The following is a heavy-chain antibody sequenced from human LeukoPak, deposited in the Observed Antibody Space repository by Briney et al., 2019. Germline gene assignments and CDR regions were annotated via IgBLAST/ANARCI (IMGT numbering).Heavy chain of an antibody. D-gene: IGHD5-18*01. CDR2: ISYDGSNK. V-gene: IGHV3-30*18. CDR1: GFIVSSNY. J-gene: IGHJ6*02. Sequence: GGSLRLSCEASGFIVSSNYMSWVRQAPGKGLEWVAVISYDGSNKYYADSVKGRFTISRDNSKNTLYLQMNSLRAEDTAVYYCAKEISYGYYYYYYGMDVWGQGTTVTVSS. CDR3: AKEISYGYYYYYYGMDV.